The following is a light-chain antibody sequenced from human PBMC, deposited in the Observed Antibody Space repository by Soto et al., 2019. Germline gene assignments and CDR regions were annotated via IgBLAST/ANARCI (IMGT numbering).Light chain of an antibody. CDR3: QQYTDWPRT. Sequence: ENVLTQSPGTLSLSPGERATLSCRASQSVSSGFLAWYQQKPGQTPRLLIYDASTRATGIPDRFTGSGSGTDFTLTISRLEAEDFAVYYCQQYTDWPRTFGQGTKVDIK. CDR2: DAS. CDR1: QSVSSGF. J-gene: IGKJ1*01. V-gene: IGKV3-20*01.